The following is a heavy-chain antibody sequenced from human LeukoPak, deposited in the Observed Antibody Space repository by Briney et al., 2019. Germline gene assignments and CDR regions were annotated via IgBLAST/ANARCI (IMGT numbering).Heavy chain of an antibody. CDR1: GDSVTSNTAT. CDR3: ARGVPDTGLDS. J-gene: IGHJ4*02. D-gene: IGHD2-2*02. V-gene: IGHV6-1*01. CDR2: TYYRSKWCY. Sequence: SQTLSLTCAVSGDSVTSNTATWHWIRQTPSRGLEWLGRTYYRSKWCYDYAVSVKSRITINSDTSKNQFSLQVNSVTPDDTAVYFCARGVPDTGLDSWGQGTLVSVS.